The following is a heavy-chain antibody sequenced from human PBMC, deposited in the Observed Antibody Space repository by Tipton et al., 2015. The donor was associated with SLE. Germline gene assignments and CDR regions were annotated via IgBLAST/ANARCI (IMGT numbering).Heavy chain of an antibody. Sequence: SLRLSCAGSGFTFSSYAMSWVRQTPGKGLEWVSVSYSAGARTDYADSVRGRFTISRDSSKTTLYLQMNSLRADDTAAYYCARGRTWNFDAFDIWGQGTMVTVSS. V-gene: IGHV3-23*03. D-gene: IGHD1-7*01. J-gene: IGHJ3*02. CDR3: ARGRTWNFDAFDI. CDR1: GFTFSSYA. CDR2: SYSAGART.